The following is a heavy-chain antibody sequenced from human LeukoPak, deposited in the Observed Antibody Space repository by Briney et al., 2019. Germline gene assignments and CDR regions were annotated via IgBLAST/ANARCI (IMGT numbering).Heavy chain of an antibody. Sequence: PGGSLRLSCAASGFSFSSYAMSWVRQAPGKGLEWVSSISGNDDSTYYADSVKGRFTISRDSSKNTLYLQMNSLRVDETAVYYCATRPAAAIGPLDYWGQGTLVTVSS. CDR3: ATRPAAAIGPLDY. J-gene: IGHJ4*02. CDR1: GFSFSSYA. CDR2: ISGNDDST. D-gene: IGHD2-2*01. V-gene: IGHV3-23*01.